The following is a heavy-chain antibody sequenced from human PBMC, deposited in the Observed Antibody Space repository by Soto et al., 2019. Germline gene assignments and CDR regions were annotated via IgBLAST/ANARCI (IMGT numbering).Heavy chain of an antibody. D-gene: IGHD3-22*01. Sequence: QVQLQESGPGLVKPSETLSLTCTVSGGSISSYYWSWIRQPPGKGLEWIGYIYYSGSTNYNPSLKSRVTISVDTSKNQFSLKLSSVTAVDTAVYSCARESRYYDSSGYYFYYGMDVWGQGTTVTVSS. V-gene: IGHV4-59*01. CDR1: GGSISSYY. CDR2: IYYSGST. J-gene: IGHJ6*02. CDR3: ARESRYYDSSGYYFYYGMDV.